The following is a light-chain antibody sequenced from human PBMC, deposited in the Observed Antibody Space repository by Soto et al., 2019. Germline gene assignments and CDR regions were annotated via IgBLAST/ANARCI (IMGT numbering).Light chain of an antibody. CDR1: QSVSSSY. Sequence: EIVLTQSPGTLSLSPGERATLSCRASQSVSSSYLAWYQQKPGQAPRLLIDGASSRATGIPDRFSGSGSGTDFTLTISRLEPADFAVYYCQQYGSSPWTFGQGTKVELK. CDR2: GAS. J-gene: IGKJ1*01. CDR3: QQYGSSPWT. V-gene: IGKV3-20*01.